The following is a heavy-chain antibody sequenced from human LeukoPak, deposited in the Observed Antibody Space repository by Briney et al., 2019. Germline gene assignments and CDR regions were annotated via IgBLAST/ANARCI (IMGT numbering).Heavy chain of an antibody. CDR1: GGSMSSYY. J-gene: IGHJ6*03. Sequence: SETLSLTCIVSGGSMSSYYWSWIRQPAGKGLEWIGRIYSSGSTNYNPSLQSRVTMSIDTSKNQFSLKLNSVTAADTAVYYCARDQPRYTDVWGKGTTVTISS. CDR3: ARDQPRYTDV. CDR2: IYSSGST. V-gene: IGHV4-4*07.